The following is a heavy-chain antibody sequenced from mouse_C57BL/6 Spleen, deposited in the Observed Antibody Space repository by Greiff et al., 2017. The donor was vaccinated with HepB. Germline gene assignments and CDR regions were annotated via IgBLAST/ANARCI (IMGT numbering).Heavy chain of an antibody. CDR1: GFTFSSYA. V-gene: IGHV5-4*01. Sequence: EVQLVESGGGLVKPGGSLKLSCAASGFTFSSYAMSWVRQTPEKRLEWVATISDGGSYTYYPDNVKGRFTISRDNAKNNLYLQMSHLKSEDTAIYYCARGDSSGYEYWFAYWGQGTLVTVSA. D-gene: IGHD3-2*02. CDR3: ARGDSSGYEYWFAY. CDR2: ISDGGSYT. J-gene: IGHJ3*01.